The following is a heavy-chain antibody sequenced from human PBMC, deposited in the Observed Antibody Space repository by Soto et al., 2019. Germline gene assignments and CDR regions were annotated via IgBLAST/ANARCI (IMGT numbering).Heavy chain of an antibody. CDR3: ANLSSGYYRYFDY. CDR2: ISGSGGST. CDR1: GFTFSSYA. D-gene: IGHD3-22*01. Sequence: EVQLLESGGGLVQPGGSLRLSCAASGFTFSSYAMNWARQAPGKGLEWVSAISGSGGSTYHEDAVKGRFTISRDNSKNALYLQMNGMRAEGTVVYYCANLSSGYYRYFDYWGQGTLVTVSS. V-gene: IGHV3-23*01. J-gene: IGHJ4*02.